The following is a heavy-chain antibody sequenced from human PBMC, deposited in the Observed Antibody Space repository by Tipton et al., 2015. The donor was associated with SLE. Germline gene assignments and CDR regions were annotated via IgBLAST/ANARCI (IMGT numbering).Heavy chain of an antibody. Sequence: TLSLTCSVSGASITSYYWNWIRQPPGKGLEWIGYIFYSRVTNYNPSLKSRVTISLDTSKNEISLKLSSVTAADTAVYFCARKGASWYNDDWFDPWGQGTLVTVSS. CDR1: GASITSYY. CDR3: ARKGASWYNDDWFDP. J-gene: IGHJ5*02. D-gene: IGHD6-13*01. CDR2: IFYSRVT. V-gene: IGHV4-59*01.